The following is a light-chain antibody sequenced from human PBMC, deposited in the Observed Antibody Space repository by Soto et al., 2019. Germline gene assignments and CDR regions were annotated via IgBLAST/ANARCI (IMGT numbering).Light chain of an antibody. CDR2: GTY. J-gene: IGKJ5*01. Sequence: EIVMTQSPATLSVCPGDTVTLSCRASQGVSGNLAWYQQKPGQAPRLLIYGTYTRAAGNPGRFSGTVSGTEFTLTISGLESEDFAVYSCNQYDSWYLFGQGPRPETK. V-gene: IGKV3-15*01. CDR1: QGVSGN. CDR3: NQYDSWYL.